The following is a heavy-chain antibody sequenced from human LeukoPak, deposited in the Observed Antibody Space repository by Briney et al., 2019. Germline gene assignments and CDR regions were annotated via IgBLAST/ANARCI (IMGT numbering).Heavy chain of an antibody. J-gene: IGHJ6*02. D-gene: IGHD3-3*01. CDR3: ARGPGADYDFWSGYQSYGMDV. CDR1: GYTFTSYD. CDR2: MNPNSGNT. Sequence: ASVKVSCKASGYTFTSYDINWARQATGQGLEWMGWMNPNSGNTGYAQKFQGRVTMTRNTSISTAYMELSSLRSEDTAVYYCARGPGADYDFWSGYQSYGMDVWGQGTTVTVSS. V-gene: IGHV1-8*01.